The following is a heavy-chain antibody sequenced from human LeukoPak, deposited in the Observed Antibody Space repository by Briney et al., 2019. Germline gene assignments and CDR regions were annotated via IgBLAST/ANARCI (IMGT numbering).Heavy chain of an antibody. CDR1: GGSVSTYY. D-gene: IGHD4-17*01. V-gene: IGHV4-59*02. CDR3: ARENGDYAFDY. CDR2: IHESGSS. J-gene: IGHJ4*02. Sequence: SETLSLTCSVSGGSVSTYYWSWIRQPPGKGLEWVGSIHESGSSNSNSSLKSRVTISLDTSKNQFSLRSSSVIVADTAVYYCARENGDYAFDYWGQGTLVTVSS.